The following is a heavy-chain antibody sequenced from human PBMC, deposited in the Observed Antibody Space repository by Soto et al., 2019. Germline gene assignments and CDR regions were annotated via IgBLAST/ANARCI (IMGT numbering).Heavy chain of an antibody. J-gene: IGHJ6*02. V-gene: IGHV1-46*01. Sequence: ASVKVSCKASGYTFTSYYMHWVRQAPGQGLEWMGIINPSGGSTSYAQKFQGRVTMTRDTSTSTVYMELSSLRSEDTAVYYCAREILPTPTVAYGMDVWGQGTTLTVSS. CDR3: AREILPTPTVAYGMDV. CDR1: GYTFTSYY. D-gene: IGHD4-17*01. CDR2: INPSGGST.